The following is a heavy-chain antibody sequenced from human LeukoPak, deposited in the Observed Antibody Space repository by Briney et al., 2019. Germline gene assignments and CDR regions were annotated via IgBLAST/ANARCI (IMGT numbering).Heavy chain of an antibody. V-gene: IGHV1-24*01. CDR2: FDPEDGET. CDR3: ATGWEPTRYDAFDI. CDR1: GYTLTELS. D-gene: IGHD1-26*01. Sequence: ASVKVSCKVSGYTLTELSMRWVRQAPGKGLEWMGGFDPEDGETIYAQKFQGRVTMTEDTSTDTAYMELSSLRSEDTAVYYCATGWEPTRYDAFDIWGQGTMVTVSS. J-gene: IGHJ3*02.